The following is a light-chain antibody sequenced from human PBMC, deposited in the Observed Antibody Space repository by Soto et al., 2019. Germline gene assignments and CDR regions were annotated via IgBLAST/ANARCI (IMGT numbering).Light chain of an antibody. CDR2: DVF. CDR1: ISDIGSYNA. CDR3: SSFAPSYRVI. Sequence: QSALTQPRSVSGSPGHSVTISCFGTISDIGSYNAVSWYQQHPGKAPKLIIFDVFERPSGVPDRFSGSKSGNSASLTISGLQAEDESDYYCSSFAPSYRVIFGGGTKLTVL. J-gene: IGLJ2*01. V-gene: IGLV2-11*01.